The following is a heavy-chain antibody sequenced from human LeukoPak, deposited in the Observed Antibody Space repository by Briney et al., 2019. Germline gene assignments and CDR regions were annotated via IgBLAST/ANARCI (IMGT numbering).Heavy chain of an antibody. D-gene: IGHD5-12*01. CDR3: TTAWYSGYDY. Sequence: GGTLRLSCAASGFIFSSYAMSWVRQAPGKGLEWVGRIKSKTDGGTTDYAAPVKGRFTISRDDSKNTLYLQMNSLKTEDTAVYYCTTAWYSGYDYWGQGTLVTVSS. J-gene: IGHJ4*02. CDR2: IKSKTDGGTT. CDR1: GFIFSSYA. V-gene: IGHV3-15*01.